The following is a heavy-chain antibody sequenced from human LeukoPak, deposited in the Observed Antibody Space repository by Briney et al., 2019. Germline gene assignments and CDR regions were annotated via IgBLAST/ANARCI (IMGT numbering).Heavy chain of an antibody. D-gene: IGHD2-21*01. CDR3: ARGTAYCGGDCYFDY. J-gene: IGHJ4*02. CDR2: IIPIFGTA. Sequence: ASVKVSCKASGGTFSSYAISWVRQAPGQGLEWMGGIIPIFGTANYAQKFQGRVTITADESTSTAYMELRSLRSDDTAVYYCARGTAYCGGDCYFDYWGQGTLVTVSS. CDR1: GGTFSSYA. V-gene: IGHV1-69*01.